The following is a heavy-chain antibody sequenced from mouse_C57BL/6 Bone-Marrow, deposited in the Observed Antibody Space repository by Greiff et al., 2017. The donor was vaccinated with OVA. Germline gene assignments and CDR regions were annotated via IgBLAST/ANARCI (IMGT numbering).Heavy chain of an antibody. CDR2: ISDGGSYT. J-gene: IGHJ4*01. CDR1: GFTFSSYA. CDR3: ARVTLYAMDY. D-gene: IGHD2-13*01. V-gene: IGHV5-4*03. Sequence: DVKLVESGGGLVKPGGSLKLSCAASGFTFSSYAMSWVRQTPEKRLEWVATISDGGSYTYYPDNVKGRFTISRDNAKNNLYLQMSHLKSEDTAMYYCARVTLYAMDYWGQGTSVTVSS.